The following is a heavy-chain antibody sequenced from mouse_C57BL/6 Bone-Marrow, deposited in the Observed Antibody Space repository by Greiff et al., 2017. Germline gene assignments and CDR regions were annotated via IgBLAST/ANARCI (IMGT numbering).Heavy chain of an antibody. Sequence: QVQLQQSGAELARPGASVKLSCKASGYTFTSYGISWVQQRTGQGLEWIGEIYPRSGNTYYTEKFKGKATLTADKSSSTAYMELRSLTSEDAAVYFCARPHYGSSPAWFAYWGQGTLVTVSA. V-gene: IGHV1-81*01. CDR3: ARPHYGSSPAWFAY. D-gene: IGHD1-1*01. J-gene: IGHJ3*01. CDR2: IYPRSGNT. CDR1: GYTFTSYG.